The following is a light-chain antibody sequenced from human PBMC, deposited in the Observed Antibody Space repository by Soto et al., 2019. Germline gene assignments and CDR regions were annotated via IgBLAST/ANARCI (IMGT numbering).Light chain of an antibody. V-gene: IGLV2-14*03. Sequence: QSALTQPASVSGSPGQSITISCNGTSRDVGGYNYVSWYQHHPGKAPKLMIYDVTNRPSCISNRFSGSKSGITASLTISGLQAEDEADYYCSSYATGSTVLFGGGTKLTVL. CDR3: SSYATGSTVL. CDR2: DVT. J-gene: IGLJ3*02. CDR1: SRDVGGYNY.